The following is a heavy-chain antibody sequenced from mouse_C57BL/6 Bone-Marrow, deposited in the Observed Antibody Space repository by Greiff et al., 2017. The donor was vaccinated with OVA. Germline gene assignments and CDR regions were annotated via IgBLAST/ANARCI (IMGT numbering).Heavy chain of an antibody. Sequence: QVQLQQSGSELRSPGSSVKLSCKDFDSEVFPIAYMSWVRQKPGHGFEWIGGILPSIGRTIYGEKFEDKATLDADTLSNTAYLELNSLTSEDSAIYYCARGDYYGSSYVTLFFAYWGQGTLVTVSA. CDR2: ILPSIGRT. CDR1: DSEVFPIAY. CDR3: ARGDYYGSSYVTLFFAY. D-gene: IGHD1-1*01. J-gene: IGHJ3*01. V-gene: IGHV15-2*01.